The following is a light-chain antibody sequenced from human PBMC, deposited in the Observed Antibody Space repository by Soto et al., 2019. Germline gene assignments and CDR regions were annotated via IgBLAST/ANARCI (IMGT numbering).Light chain of an antibody. V-gene: IGLV2-14*01. CDR2: DVN. CDR1: SSDIGGYNY. Sequence: QSALTQPASVSGSPGQSITNSCTGTSSDIGGYNYVSWYQQHPGKAPKLMIYDVNNRPSGVSNRFSGSKSGNTASLTISGLQAEDEADYYCSSYTSSSTLVVFGGVTKLTVL. J-gene: IGLJ2*01. CDR3: SSYTSSSTLVV.